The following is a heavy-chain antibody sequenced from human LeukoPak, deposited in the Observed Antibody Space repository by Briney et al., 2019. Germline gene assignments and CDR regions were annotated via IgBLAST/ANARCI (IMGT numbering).Heavy chain of an antibody. J-gene: IGHJ6*03. Sequence: SGTLSLTCTVSGGSISSGSYYWSWIRQPAGKGLEWIGRIYPTGNTDYNPSLKSRVSISVDTSKNQFSLKMNSVTAADTAVYFCARLIPYFYYMDVWGPGTTVTVSS. CDR3: ARLIPYFYYMDV. D-gene: IGHD2-21*01. V-gene: IGHV4-61*02. CDR2: IYPTGNT. CDR1: GGSISSGSYY.